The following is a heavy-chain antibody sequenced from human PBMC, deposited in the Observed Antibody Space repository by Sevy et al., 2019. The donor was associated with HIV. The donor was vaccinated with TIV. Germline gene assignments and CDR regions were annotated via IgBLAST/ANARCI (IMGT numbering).Heavy chain of an antibody. Sequence: GGSLRLSCAASGFTFSSYSMNWVRQAPGKGLEGVSVIHSDDTTYHADSVKDRFTISRDNFKNTLYLHMSSLRAEDTAVYYCARGKSGYGYALNYWGQGTLVTVSS. CDR2: IHSDDTT. V-gene: IGHV3-66*01. CDR1: GFTFSSYS. CDR3: ARGKSGYGYALNY. D-gene: IGHD5-18*01. J-gene: IGHJ4*02.